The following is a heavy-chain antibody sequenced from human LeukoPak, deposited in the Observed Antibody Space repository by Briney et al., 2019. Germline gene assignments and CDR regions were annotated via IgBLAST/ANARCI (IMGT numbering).Heavy chain of an antibody. CDR3: ARYCSSTSCPISD. CDR2: IIPIFGTA. CDR1: GGTFGSYA. V-gene: IGHV1-69*13. J-gene: IGHJ4*02. D-gene: IGHD2-2*01. Sequence: VASVKVSCKASGGTFGSYAISWVRQAPGQGLEWMGGIIPIFGTANYTQKFQGRVTITADESTSTAYMELSSLRSGDTAVYYCARYCSSTSCPISDWGQGTLVTVSS.